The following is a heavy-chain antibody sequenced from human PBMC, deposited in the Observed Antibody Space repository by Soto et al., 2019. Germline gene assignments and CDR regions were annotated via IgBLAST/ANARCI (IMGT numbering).Heavy chain of an antibody. CDR2: IYYSGST. CDR1: GGSISSCDYY. V-gene: IGHV4-30-4*01. J-gene: IGHJ4*02. D-gene: IGHD3-10*01. CDR3: AXVGGFGATTIXY. Sequence: PSETLCLTCTVSGGSISSCDYYWSWIRQPPGKGLEWIGYIYYSGSTYYNPSLKSRVTISVDTSKNQFSLKLSSVTAADTAVYYCAXVGGFGATTIXYWGQGTLVXVSS.